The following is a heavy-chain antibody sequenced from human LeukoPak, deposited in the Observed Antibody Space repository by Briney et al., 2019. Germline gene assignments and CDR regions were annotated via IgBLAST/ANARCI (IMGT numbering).Heavy chain of an antibody. D-gene: IGHD2-8*01. Sequence: SETLSLTCAVYGGSFSGYYWSWIRQPPGKRLEWIGEINHSGSTNYNPSLKSRVTISVDTSKNQFSLKLSSVTAADTAVYYCARTRVGCTNGVCYTGQFDYWGQGTLVTVSS. CDR1: GGSFSGYY. J-gene: IGHJ4*02. CDR3: ARTRVGCTNGVCYTGQFDY. CDR2: INHSGST. V-gene: IGHV4-34*01.